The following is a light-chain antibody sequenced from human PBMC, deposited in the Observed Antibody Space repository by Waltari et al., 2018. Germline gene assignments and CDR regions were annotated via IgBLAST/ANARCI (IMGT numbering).Light chain of an antibody. CDR3: QQSFSSPWT. V-gene: IGKV1-39*01. Sequence: DIQMTQSPSSLSAPVGDTVTVTCRASQNNRTHLNWYQQKPATAPKLLIYAASTLHRGVPSRFSASASGTDFTLTVTNLQPDDFAVYFCQQSFSSPWTFGQGTRV. CDR2: AAS. CDR1: QNNRTH. J-gene: IGKJ1*01.